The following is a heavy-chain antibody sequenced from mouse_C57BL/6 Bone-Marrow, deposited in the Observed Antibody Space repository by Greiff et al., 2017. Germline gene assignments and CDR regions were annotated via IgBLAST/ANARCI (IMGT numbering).Heavy chain of an antibody. Sequence: EVKLVESGGGLVKPGGSLKLSCAASGFTFSDYGMHWVRQAPEKGLEWVAYISSGSSTIYYADTVKGRFTISRDNAKNTLFLQMTSLRSEDTAMYYCAGADYYGSSWYFDVWGTGTTVTVSS. V-gene: IGHV5-17*01. J-gene: IGHJ1*03. CDR1: GFTFSDYG. D-gene: IGHD1-1*01. CDR3: AGADYYGSSWYFDV. CDR2: ISSGSSTI.